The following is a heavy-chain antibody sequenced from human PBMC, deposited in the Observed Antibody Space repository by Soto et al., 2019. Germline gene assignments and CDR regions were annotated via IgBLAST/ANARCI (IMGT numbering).Heavy chain of an antibody. D-gene: IGHD3-3*01. J-gene: IGHJ5*02. CDR1: GVSITSGDYS. CDR3: ASFGVGSMNWFDP. CDR2: IYYRGNT. V-gene: IGHV4-30-4*01. Sequence: QVQLQESGPGLAETLSLTCTVSGVSITSGDYSWNWIRQPPGKGLEWIGNIYYRGNTYYNPSLKSRVTILLDTSKNQFSLKLTSVTSADAAVYFCASFGVGSMNWFDPWGQRTLVTVSS.